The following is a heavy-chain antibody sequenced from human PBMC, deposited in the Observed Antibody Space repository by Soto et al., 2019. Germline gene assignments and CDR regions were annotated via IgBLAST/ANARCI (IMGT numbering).Heavy chain of an antibody. J-gene: IGHJ4*02. Sequence: EVQLVESGGDLVQRGGSLRLSCAASGFDVSNTDMSWVRQAPGKGLEWVSVIYSGGYKNYADSVKGRFIVSRDSPKNTLYLQMDSLRAEDTAVYYCAREAIIVIAAPEYYFDYWGQGTLVTVSS. CDR2: IYSGGYK. CDR3: AREAIIVIAAPEYYFDY. D-gene: IGHD3-22*01. CDR1: GFDVSNTD. V-gene: IGHV3-66*01.